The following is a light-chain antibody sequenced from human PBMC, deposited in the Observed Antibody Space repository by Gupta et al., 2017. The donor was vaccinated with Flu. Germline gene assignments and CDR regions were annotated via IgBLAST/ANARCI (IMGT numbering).Light chain of an antibody. CDR1: QTVAGSF. Sequence: EVVLRQSPGSLSLSPGERATLSCRASQTVAGSFLAWYQQQHGQAPRLLMYGASTRSAGIPDRFSGSVSGTDFTLTISRLEPEDFAVYYCQQYGSSPALSFGQGTKL. J-gene: IGKJ2*01. CDR3: QQYGSSPALS. V-gene: IGKV3-20*01. CDR2: GAS.